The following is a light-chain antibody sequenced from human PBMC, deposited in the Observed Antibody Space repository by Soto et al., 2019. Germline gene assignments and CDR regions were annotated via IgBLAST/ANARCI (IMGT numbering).Light chain of an antibody. Sequence: QPVLTQPPSVSGAPGQRVTISCTGGSSNIGAGYDVHWYQQLPGTAPKLLIYGNSNRPSGVPDRFSGAKSGTSASLASTGLQAEDEADYYCQSYDSSLSAVVFGGGTKLTVL. CDR3: QSYDSSLSAVV. CDR2: GNS. J-gene: IGLJ2*01. V-gene: IGLV1-40*01. CDR1: SSNIGAGYD.